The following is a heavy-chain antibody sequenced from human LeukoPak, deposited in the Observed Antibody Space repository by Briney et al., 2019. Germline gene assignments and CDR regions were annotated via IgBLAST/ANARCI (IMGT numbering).Heavy chain of an antibody. V-gene: IGHV1-2*04. J-gene: IGHJ4*02. CDR3: AREGSSSGDY. CDR1: GYTFTGYY. Sequence: ASVKVSCKASGYTFTGYYMHWVRQAPGQGLEWMGWINPNSGGTNYAQKFQGWVTMTRDTSISTVYMELSSLRSEDTAVYYCAREGSSSGDYWGQGTLVTVSS. D-gene: IGHD6-6*01. CDR2: INPNSGGT.